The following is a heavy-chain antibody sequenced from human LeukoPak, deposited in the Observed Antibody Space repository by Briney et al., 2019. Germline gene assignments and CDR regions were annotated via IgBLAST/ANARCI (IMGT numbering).Heavy chain of an antibody. V-gene: IGHV3-74*01. CDR1: GFTFSSYW. J-gene: IGHJ4*02. CDR2: INIDGSTT. D-gene: IGHD5-18*01. CDR3: AKTPPWIQSHFDY. Sequence: GGSLRLSCAASGFTFSSYWMHWVRQAPGKGLVWVSRINIDGSTTSYADSVKGRFTISRDNAKNSLYLQMNSLRAEDTAVYYCAKTPPWIQSHFDYWGQGTLVTVSS.